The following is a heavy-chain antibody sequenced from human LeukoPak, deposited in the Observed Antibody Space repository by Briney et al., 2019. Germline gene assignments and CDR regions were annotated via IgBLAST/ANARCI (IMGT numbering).Heavy chain of an antibody. CDR2: IYTSGST. CDR1: GGSISDYY. D-gene: IGHD2-2*01. CDR3: AREVQYRGYYYYYMDV. J-gene: IGHJ6*03. V-gene: IGHV4-4*07. Sequence: SETLSLTCTVSGGSISDYYWSWVRQPAGKGLEWIGRIYTSGSTNYNPSLKSRVTMSVDTSKNQFSLKLSSVTAADTAVYFCAREVQYRGYYYYYMDVWGKGTTVTVSS.